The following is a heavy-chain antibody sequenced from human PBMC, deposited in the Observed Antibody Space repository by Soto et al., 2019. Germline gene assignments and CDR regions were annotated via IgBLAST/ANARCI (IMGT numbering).Heavy chain of an antibody. D-gene: IGHD5-12*01. Sequence: SETLSLTCSVSGVSTSNHYWTWIRKPPGQGPEWIGCIYYRGTTNYNASFNSRVTISVDTSKNQFSLKLSSVTAADTAVYYCAITPMMATMNYWGQGTLVTVSS. V-gene: IGHV4-59*08. CDR2: IYYRGTT. CDR1: GVSTSNHY. J-gene: IGHJ4*02. CDR3: AITPMMATMNY.